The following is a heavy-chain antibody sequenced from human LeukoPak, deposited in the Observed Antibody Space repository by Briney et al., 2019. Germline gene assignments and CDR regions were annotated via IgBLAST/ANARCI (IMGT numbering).Heavy chain of an antibody. J-gene: IGHJ4*02. V-gene: IGHV4-34*01. CDR1: GGSFSGYY. CDR2: INHSGST. D-gene: IGHD6-13*01. CDR3: ARVVAAAGPFDY. Sequence: SETLSLTCAVYGGSFSGYYWSCIRQPPGKGLEWIGEINHSGSTNYNPSLKSRVTISVDTSKNQFSLKLSSVTAADTAVYYCARVVAAAGPFDYWGQGTLVTVSS.